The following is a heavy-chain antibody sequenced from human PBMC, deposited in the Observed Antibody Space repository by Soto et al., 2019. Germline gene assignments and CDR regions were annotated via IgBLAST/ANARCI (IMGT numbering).Heavy chain of an antibody. CDR1: GGSMRGYY. J-gene: IGHJ4*02. Sequence: QVRLQESGPGLVRPSETLSLNCTVSGGSMRGYYWSWTRQSAVKGLEWIGRIYVTGNTHYNPSLGSRFTMSLDTSKQQFSLNLSSVTAADTAMYFCVRGGSSGWLYFDSWGQGILVTVSS. V-gene: IGHV4-4*07. D-gene: IGHD6-19*01. CDR2: IYVTGNT. CDR3: VRGGSSGWLYFDS.